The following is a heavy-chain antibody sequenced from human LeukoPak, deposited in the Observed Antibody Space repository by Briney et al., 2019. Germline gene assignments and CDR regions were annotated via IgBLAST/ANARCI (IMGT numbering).Heavy chain of an antibody. CDR1: GGSISSGDYY. D-gene: IGHD3-3*01. Sequence: SETLSLTCTVSGGSISSGDYYWSWIRQPPGKGLEWIGYIYYSGSTYYNPSLKSRVTISVDTSKNQFSLKLSSVTAADTAVYYCARGILEWLSPTCRMDVWGKGTTVTVSS. CDR2: IYYSGST. CDR3: ARGILEWLSPTCRMDV. V-gene: IGHV4-30-4*08. J-gene: IGHJ6*03.